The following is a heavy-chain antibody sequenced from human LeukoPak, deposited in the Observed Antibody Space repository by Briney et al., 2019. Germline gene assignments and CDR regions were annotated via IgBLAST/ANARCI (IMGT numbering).Heavy chain of an antibody. CDR3: ASPYHSIDYYFYSDY. V-gene: IGHV3-23*01. D-gene: IGHD3-22*01. J-gene: IGHJ4*02. CDR2: ISGSGGST. CDR1: GFTFSSYP. Sequence: GGSLRLSCGASGFTFSSYPMSWVRQAPGKGLEWVSGISGSGGSTYYADSVKGRFTISRDNSKNTLYLQMNSLTAEDTAVYYCASPYHSIDYYFYSDYWGQGTLVTVSS.